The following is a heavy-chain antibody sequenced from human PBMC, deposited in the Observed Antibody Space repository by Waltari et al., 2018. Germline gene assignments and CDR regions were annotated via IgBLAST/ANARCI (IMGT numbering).Heavy chain of an antibody. CDR1: GGTFSSYT. CDR3: ATVKFARGNAFDI. Sequence: QVQLVQSGAEVKKPGSSVKVSCKASGGTFSSYTISWVRQAPGQGLEWMGRIIPILGIANYAQKFQGRVTITADTSTDTAYMELSSLRSEDTAVYYCATVKFARGNAFDIFVQGTMVTVSS. V-gene: IGHV1-69*02. D-gene: IGHD4-17*01. J-gene: IGHJ3*02. CDR2: IIPILGIA.